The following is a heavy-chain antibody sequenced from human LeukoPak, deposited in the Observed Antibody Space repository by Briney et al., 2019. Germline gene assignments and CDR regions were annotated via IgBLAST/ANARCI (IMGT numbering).Heavy chain of an antibody. D-gene: IGHD6-19*01. J-gene: IGHJ3*02. CDR2: ISSSSSYI. CDR3: ARQDRGWYALDI. CDR1: GLSFSNYS. V-gene: IGHV3-21*01. Sequence: IPGGSLRLSCAASGLSFSNYSMNWVPQAPGKGLEWVSSISSSSSYIYYADSLKGRFTISRDNAKNSLDLQMNSLRAEDTAIYYCARQDRGWYALDIWGPGTMVTVSS.